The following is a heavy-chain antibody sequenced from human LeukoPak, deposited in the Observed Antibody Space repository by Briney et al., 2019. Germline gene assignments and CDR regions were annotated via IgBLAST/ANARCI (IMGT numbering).Heavy chain of an antibody. CDR3: ARRGYGNTHYFDY. J-gene: IGHJ4*02. D-gene: IGHD6-13*01. CDR2: ISGRDDST. Sequence: GGSLRLSCAASGFAFNFYAMSWVRQAPGKGLEWVSAISGRDDSTYYADSVKGRFTISRDNSKNTLYLQMNSLRADDTAVYYCARRGYGNTHYFDYWGQGSLVTVSS. CDR1: GFAFNFYA. V-gene: IGHV3-23*01.